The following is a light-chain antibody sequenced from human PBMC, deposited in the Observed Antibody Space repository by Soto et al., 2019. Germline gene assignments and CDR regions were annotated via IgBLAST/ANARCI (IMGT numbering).Light chain of an antibody. CDR2: DAS. CDR3: QQYNSYPWT. V-gene: IGKV1-5*01. Sequence: DIQMTQSPSTLSASVGDIVTITCRASQSISSWLAWYQQKPGKAPKFLIYDASSLESGVPSRFSGSGSGTEFTLTITSLQPDDFAAYYCQQYNSYPWTFGQGTKVEIK. CDR1: QSISSW. J-gene: IGKJ1*01.